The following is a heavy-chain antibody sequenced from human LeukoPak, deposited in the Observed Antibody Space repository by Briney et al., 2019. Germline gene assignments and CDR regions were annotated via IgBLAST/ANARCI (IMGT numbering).Heavy chain of an antibody. J-gene: IGHJ4*02. V-gene: IGHV3-74*01. CDR3: VRDLNY. D-gene: IGHD3-9*01. Sequence: PGGSLRLSCADSGFTFSNYWMNWVRQAPGKGLVWVSRIKSDGGTSYADSVKGRFTISRDNAKNTLYLQMNSLRAEDTAVYYCVRDLNYWGQGILVTVSS. CDR2: IKSDGGT. CDR1: GFTFSNYW.